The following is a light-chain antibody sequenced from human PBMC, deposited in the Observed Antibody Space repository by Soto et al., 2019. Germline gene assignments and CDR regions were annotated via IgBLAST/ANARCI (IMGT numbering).Light chain of an antibody. CDR1: QDISNA. J-gene: IGKJ4*01. CDR3: LQHKSYPLT. Sequence: DIQMTQSPSAMSASVGDRVTITCRASQDISNALAWFQQKPGKAPKRLINAASNVQSGVPSRFSGSGSGAEFPLTISILQPEDFATYYCLQHKSYPLTFGGGTKVEIK. CDR2: AAS. V-gene: IGKV1-17*03.